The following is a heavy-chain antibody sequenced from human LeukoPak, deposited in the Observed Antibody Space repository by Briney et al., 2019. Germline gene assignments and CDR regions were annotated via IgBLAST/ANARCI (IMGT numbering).Heavy chain of an antibody. CDR2: ISYDGSNK. V-gene: IGHV3-30*18. J-gene: IGHJ4*02. Sequence: GRSLRLSCAASGFTFSSYGMHWVRQAPGKGLEWVAVISYDGSNKYYADSVKGRFTISRDNSKNTLYLQMNSLRAEDTAVYYCAKDVSYDSSGYYDWGQGTLVTVSS. D-gene: IGHD3-22*01. CDR3: AKDVSYDSSGYYD. CDR1: GFTFSSYG.